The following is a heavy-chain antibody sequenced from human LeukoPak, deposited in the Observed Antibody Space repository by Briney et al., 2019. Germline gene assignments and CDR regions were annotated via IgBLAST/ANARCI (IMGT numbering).Heavy chain of an antibody. D-gene: IGHD3-22*01. Sequence: GGSLRLTCAAFGFTFSSYGMHWVRQTPGKGLEWVAFIRHDGSYQQYADSVKGRFTVSRDNSKDMVYLQMNSLRTEDTAVYYCAKNRDSSDYPRDFDFWGQGTLVTVSS. J-gene: IGHJ4*02. CDR1: GFTFSSYG. CDR2: IRHDGSYQ. V-gene: IGHV3-30*02. CDR3: AKNRDSSDYPRDFDF.